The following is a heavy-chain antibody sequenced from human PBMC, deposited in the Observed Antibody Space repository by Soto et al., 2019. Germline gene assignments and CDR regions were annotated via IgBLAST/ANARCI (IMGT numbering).Heavy chain of an antibody. CDR3: AAGDSSDTGDH. Sequence: GXSVKVSCKASVDTLSHYGVSWVRQVPGKGLEWMGGTTAILGTRDYAQKFQGRMTITSDESTTTSHMELNSLTSDDTAVYYCAAGDSSDTGDHWGQGPLVTVSS. CDR2: TTAILGTR. V-gene: IGHV1-69*13. D-gene: IGHD5-18*01. J-gene: IGHJ4*02. CDR1: VDTLSHYG.